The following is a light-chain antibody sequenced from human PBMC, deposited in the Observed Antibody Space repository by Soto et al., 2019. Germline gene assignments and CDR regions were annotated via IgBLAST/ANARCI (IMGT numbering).Light chain of an antibody. V-gene: IGKV1-5*03. CDR3: QHYNSYPLT. Sequence: DIQMTQSPSTLSASVGDRVTITCRASQSISSWLAWYQQKPGKAPKVLIYKASSLERGVPARFSGSGSGTAFTLTISSLQPDDSATYYGQHYNSYPLTFGGGTKVEI. J-gene: IGKJ4*01. CDR1: QSISSW. CDR2: KAS.